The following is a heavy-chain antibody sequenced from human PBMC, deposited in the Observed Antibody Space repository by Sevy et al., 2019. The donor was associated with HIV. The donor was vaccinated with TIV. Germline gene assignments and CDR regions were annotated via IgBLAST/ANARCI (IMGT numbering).Heavy chain of an antibody. V-gene: IGHV5-51*01. D-gene: IGHD3-3*01. CDR2: INPGDSDT. J-gene: IGHJ5*02. Sequence: GESLKISCKGSGYNFTSYWIGWVRQMPGKGLEWMGIINPGDSDTGYSPSFQGQVTISVDKSISTAYLQWSSLKASDTAMYYCARQNDLLFDPWGQGTLVTVSS. CDR3: ARQNDLLFDP. CDR1: GYNFTSYW.